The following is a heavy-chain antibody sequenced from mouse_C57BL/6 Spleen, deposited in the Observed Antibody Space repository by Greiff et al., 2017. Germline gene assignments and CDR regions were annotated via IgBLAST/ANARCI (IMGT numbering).Heavy chain of an antibody. CDR3: ARSVRGAMDY. CDR1: GYTFTSYW. CDR2: IYPGSGST. Sequence: VQLQQPGAELVKPGASVKMSCKASGYTFTSYWITWVKQRPGQGLEWIGDIYPGSGSTNYNEKFKSKATLTVDTSSSTAYMQLSSLTAEDSAVYYCARSVRGAMDYWGQRTSVTVSS. V-gene: IGHV1-55*01. J-gene: IGHJ4*01.